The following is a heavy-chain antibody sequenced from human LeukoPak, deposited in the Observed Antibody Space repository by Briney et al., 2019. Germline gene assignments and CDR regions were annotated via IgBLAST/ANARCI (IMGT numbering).Heavy chain of an antibody. CDR3: AREYCSSTSCDAFDI. CDR2: ISSSSYI. Sequence: LGGSLRLSCAASGFTFSSYSMNWVRQAPGKGLEWVSSISSSSYIYYADSVKGRFTISRDNAKNSLYLQMNSLRAEDTAVYYCAREYCSSTSCDAFDIWGQGTMVTVSS. J-gene: IGHJ3*02. V-gene: IGHV3-21*01. D-gene: IGHD2-2*01. CDR1: GFTFSSYS.